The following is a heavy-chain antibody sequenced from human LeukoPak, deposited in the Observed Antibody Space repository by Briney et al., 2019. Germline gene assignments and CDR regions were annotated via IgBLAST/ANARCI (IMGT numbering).Heavy chain of an antibody. Sequence: PPETLSLTCAVYGGSFSGYYWSWIRQPPGKGLEWIGEINHSGSTNYNPSLKSRVTISVDTSKNQFSLKLSSVTAADAAVYYCARGLLFDDYVWGSYRLAWFDPWGQGTLVTVSS. D-gene: IGHD3-16*02. V-gene: IGHV4-34*01. J-gene: IGHJ5*02. CDR1: GGSFSGYY. CDR2: INHSGST. CDR3: ARGLLFDDYVWGSYRLAWFDP.